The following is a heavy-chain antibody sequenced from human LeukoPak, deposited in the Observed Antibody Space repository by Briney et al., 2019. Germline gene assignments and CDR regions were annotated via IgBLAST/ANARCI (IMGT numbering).Heavy chain of an antibody. CDR2: IIPIFGTA. CDR3: ATVGPPIVVVPAAIPVDY. D-gene: IGHD2-2*01. Sequence: GAPVKVSCKASGGTFSSYAISWVRQAPGQGLEWMGGIIPIFGTANYAQKFQGRVTITADESTSTAYMELSSLRSEDTAVYYCATVGPPIVVVPAAIPVDYWGQGTLVTVSS. V-gene: IGHV1-69*13. CDR1: GGTFSSYA. J-gene: IGHJ4*02.